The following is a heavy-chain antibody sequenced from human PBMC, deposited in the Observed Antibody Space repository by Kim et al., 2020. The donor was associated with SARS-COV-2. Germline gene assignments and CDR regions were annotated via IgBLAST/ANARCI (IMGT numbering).Heavy chain of an antibody. CDR1: GFTFSSYG. V-gene: IGHV3-30*18. Sequence: GGSLRLSCAASGFTFSSYGMHWVRQAPGKGLEWVAVISYDGSNKYYADSVKGRFTISRDNSKNTLYLQMNSLRAEDTAVYYCAKDPSAFRRSASSSWYYFDYWGQGTLVTVSS. J-gene: IGHJ4*02. D-gene: IGHD6-13*01. CDR2: ISYDGSNK. CDR3: AKDPSAFRRSASSSWYYFDY.